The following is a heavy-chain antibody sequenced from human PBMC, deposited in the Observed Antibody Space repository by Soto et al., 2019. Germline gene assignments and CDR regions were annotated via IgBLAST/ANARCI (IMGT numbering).Heavy chain of an antibody. V-gene: IGHV3-53*01. CDR1: GFTVSRNY. CDR3: ARGWPGGDY. CDR2: SASGGST. J-gene: IGHJ4*02. Sequence: EVQLVESGGGLLQRGGSVRLSWAASGFTVSRNYMRWVRQAAGTGLEWVSVSASGGSTYSADSVKGRFTTAKDNSKNTLHLQMNSLRAEDTAIYYCARGWPGGDYWGQGTQVTLSS.